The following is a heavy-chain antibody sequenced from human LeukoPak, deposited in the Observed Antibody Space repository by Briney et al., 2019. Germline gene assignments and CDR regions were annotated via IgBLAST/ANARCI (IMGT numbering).Heavy chain of an antibody. CDR1: GYTFTSYG. Sequence: GASVKVSCKASGYTFTSYGISWVRQAPGQGLEWMGWISAYNGNTNYAQKLQGRVTMTTDTSTSTAYMELRSLRSDDTAVYYCARAGRGNYDFWSGYYHDAFDIWGQGTMVTVSS. CDR2: ISAYNGNT. CDR3: ARAGRGNYDFWSGYYHDAFDI. J-gene: IGHJ3*02. D-gene: IGHD3-3*01. V-gene: IGHV1-18*01.